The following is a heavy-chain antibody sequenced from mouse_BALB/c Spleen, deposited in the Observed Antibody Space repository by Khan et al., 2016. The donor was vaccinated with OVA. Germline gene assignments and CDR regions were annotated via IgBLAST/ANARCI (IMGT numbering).Heavy chain of an antibody. Sequence: VQLKESGPGLVKPSQSLSLTCTVTGYSITSDYAWNWIRQFPGNKLEWMGYISYSGNTNYNPSLRSRFSITRDTSKNQFFLQLNSVTTEDTATYYCARVYRGDFDYWGQGTTLTVSS. CDR3: ARVYRGDFDY. V-gene: IGHV3-2*02. CDR1: GYSITSDYA. J-gene: IGHJ2*01. CDR2: ISYSGNT. D-gene: IGHD2-14*01.